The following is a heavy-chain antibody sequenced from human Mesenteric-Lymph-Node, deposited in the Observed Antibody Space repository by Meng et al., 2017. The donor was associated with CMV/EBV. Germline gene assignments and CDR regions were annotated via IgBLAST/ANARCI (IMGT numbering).Heavy chain of an antibody. CDR3: ARDGEYSFDY. J-gene: IGHJ4*02. CDR1: GFIFSSTW. V-gene: IGHV3-7*01. Sequence: SCGASGFIFSSTWMSWVRQAPGKGLEWMADIKQDGNSKYYVDSLKGRFTVTRDNAKNSLYLQMNSLRAEDTAVYYCARDGEYSFDYWGQGTLVTVSS. D-gene: IGHD4-17*01. CDR2: IKQDGNSK.